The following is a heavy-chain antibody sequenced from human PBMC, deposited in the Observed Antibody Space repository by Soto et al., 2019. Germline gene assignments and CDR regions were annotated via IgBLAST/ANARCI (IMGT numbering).Heavy chain of an antibody. CDR1: VFPFGANA. CDR2: LSNTGRRT. V-gene: IGHV3-23*01. Sequence: VGSLRLSCVVSVFPFGANAMSWVRQAPGKGLEWVSGLSNTGRRTSYADSVKGRFNISRDNSGNTVYLQMNSLRVEDTAVYYCATEMGATQGPFDNWGQGTLVTVSS. CDR3: ATEMGATQGPFDN. J-gene: IGHJ4*02. D-gene: IGHD1-26*01.